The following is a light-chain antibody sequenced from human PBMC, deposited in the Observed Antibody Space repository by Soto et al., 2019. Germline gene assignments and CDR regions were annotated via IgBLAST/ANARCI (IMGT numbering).Light chain of an antibody. Sequence: AIQLTQSPSSLSASIEDRVTITCRASQGISSALAWYQQKPGKAPKLLIYDASSLESGVPSRFSGSGSGTDFTLTISSLQPEDFATYYCQQFYNYPITFGQGTRLEIK. CDR3: QQFYNYPIT. J-gene: IGKJ5*01. CDR1: QGISSA. V-gene: IGKV1D-13*01. CDR2: DAS.